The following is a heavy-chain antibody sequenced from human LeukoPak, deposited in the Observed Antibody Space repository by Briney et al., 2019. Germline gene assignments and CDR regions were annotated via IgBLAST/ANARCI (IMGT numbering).Heavy chain of an antibody. J-gene: IGHJ4*02. V-gene: IGHV3-15*01. CDR3: TTDLLDY. Sequence: EGSLRLSCTASGFTLFTFNNAWLSWVRQTQGKGLEWIGRIKSKTDGGTTEYTAPVKGRFSISRDDSKNTVYLQVNSLKTEDTAVYYCTTDLLDYWGQGTLVTVSS. CDR1: GFTLFTFNNAW. CDR2: IKSKTDGGTT.